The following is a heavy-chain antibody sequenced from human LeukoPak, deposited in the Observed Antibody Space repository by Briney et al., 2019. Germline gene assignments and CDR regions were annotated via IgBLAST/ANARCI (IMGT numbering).Heavy chain of an antibody. D-gene: IGHD3-10*01. CDR2: MNPNSGNT. V-gene: IGHV1-8*03. CDR1: GYTFTNYD. J-gene: IGHJ4*02. Sequence: ASVKVSCKASGYTFTNYDINWVRQATGQGLEWMGWMNPNSGNTGYAQKFQGGVTITRNTSITTTYMELSSLKSEDTAVYYCARRSAYGSGSYYVDYWGQGTLVTVSS. CDR3: ARRSAYGSGSYYVDY.